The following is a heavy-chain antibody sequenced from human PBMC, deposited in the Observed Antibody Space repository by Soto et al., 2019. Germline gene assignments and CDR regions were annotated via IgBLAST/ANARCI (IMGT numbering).Heavy chain of an antibody. CDR1: GYTFTSYG. Sequence: QVQLVQSGAEVKKPGASVKVSCKASGYTFTSYGVSWVRQAPGQGHEWMGRISGYNGNTNYAQKLQGRVTMTTDTSTRTAYMELRGLRSADTAVYYCARAGKYYYGSGSPYYYGIDVWGQGITVTVSS. CDR3: ARAGKYYYGSGSPYYYGIDV. J-gene: IGHJ6*02. CDR2: ISGYNGNT. V-gene: IGHV1-18*04. D-gene: IGHD3-10*01.